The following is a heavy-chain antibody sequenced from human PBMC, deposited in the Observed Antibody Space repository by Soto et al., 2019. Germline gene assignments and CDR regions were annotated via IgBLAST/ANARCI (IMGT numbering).Heavy chain of an antibody. CDR3: AKDDYGGTHFDY. CDR1: GFTFSSYA. Sequence: EVQLLESGGGLVQPGGSLRLSCAASGFTFSSYAMSWVRQAPGKGLEWVSSISGSGGSTYYADSVKGRFTISRDNSKNTLYLQMNSLRAEDTAVYYCAKDDYGGTHFDYWGQGTLVTVSS. V-gene: IGHV3-23*01. CDR2: ISGSGGST. J-gene: IGHJ4*02. D-gene: IGHD4-17*01.